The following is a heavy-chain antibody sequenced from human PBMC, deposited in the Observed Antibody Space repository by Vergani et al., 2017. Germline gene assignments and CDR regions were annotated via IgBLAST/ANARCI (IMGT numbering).Heavy chain of an antibody. CDR3: ARLRCSSTSCYYYYGMDV. D-gene: IGHD2-2*01. CDR2: ISWNSGSI. J-gene: IGHJ6*02. CDR1: GFTFDDYA. Sequence: EVQLVESGGGLVQPGRSLRLSCAASGFTFDDYAMHWVRQAPGKGLEWVSGISWNSGSIGYADSVKGRFTISRDNAKNSLYLQMNSLRAEDTALYYCARLRCSSTSCYYYYGMDVWGQGTTVTVSS. V-gene: IGHV3-9*01.